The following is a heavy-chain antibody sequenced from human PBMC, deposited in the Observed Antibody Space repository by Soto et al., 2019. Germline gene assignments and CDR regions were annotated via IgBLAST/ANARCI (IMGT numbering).Heavy chain of an antibody. CDR2: ISGYNSIT. V-gene: IGHV1-18*01. CDR1: GYTFSSYG. D-gene: IGHD6-13*01. J-gene: IGHJ4*02. Sequence: QVQLVQSGAEVKKPGASVKVSCEASGYTFSSYGISWVRQVPGQGFEWMGWISGYNSITRYAQKFQGRVTMTTDTSTSTAYMELRSLSSDDTAVYYCVRAFGSTDYWGQGTLVTVSS. CDR3: VRAFGSTDY.